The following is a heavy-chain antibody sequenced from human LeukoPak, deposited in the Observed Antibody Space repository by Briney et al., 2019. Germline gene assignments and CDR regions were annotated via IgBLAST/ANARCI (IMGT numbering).Heavy chain of an antibody. J-gene: IGHJ6*03. V-gene: IGHV3-23*01. CDR1: GITFSSYG. CDR2: ISSTGGTT. Sequence: GGSLRLSCAASGITFSSYGMSWVRQAPGKGLEWVSSISSTGGTTYYADSVKGRFTISRDNSKNTLYLQMNSLRAEDTAIYYCARDPYNGSYGDDYYYYMDVWGKGTTVTISS. CDR3: ARDPYNGSYGDDYYYYMDV. D-gene: IGHD1-26*01.